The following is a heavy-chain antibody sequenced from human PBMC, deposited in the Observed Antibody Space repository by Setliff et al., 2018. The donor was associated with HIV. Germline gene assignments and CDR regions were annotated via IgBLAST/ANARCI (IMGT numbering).Heavy chain of an antibody. D-gene: IGHD5-12*01. J-gene: IGHJ6*03. CDR2: LYDTGRT. CDR3: VNSGYDGDYYYYYMDV. V-gene: IGHV4-39*01. CDR1: GGSVIKDNFY. Sequence: SETLSLTCSVSGGSVIKDNFYWGWIRQAPAKGLEWIGTLYDTGRTYYNPPLKSRVSIFADTTKNEFSLTLRSVTAADTAVYFCVNSGYDGDYYYYYMDVWGKRTTVTVSS.